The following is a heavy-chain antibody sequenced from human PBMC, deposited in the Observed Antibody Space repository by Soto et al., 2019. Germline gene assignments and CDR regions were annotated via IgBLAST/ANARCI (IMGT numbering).Heavy chain of an antibody. CDR1: GFTVSSNY. J-gene: IGHJ2*01. CDR2: IYSGGST. V-gene: IGHV3-66*01. D-gene: IGHD3-3*01. CDR3: ARAGSDFWSGSPNWYFDL. Sequence: EVQLVESGGGLVQPGGSLRLSCAASGFTVSSNYMSWVRQAPGKGLEWVSVIYSGGSTYYADSVKGRFTISRDNSKNTLYLQMNSLRAEDTAVYYCARAGSDFWSGSPNWYFDLWGRGTLVTVSS.